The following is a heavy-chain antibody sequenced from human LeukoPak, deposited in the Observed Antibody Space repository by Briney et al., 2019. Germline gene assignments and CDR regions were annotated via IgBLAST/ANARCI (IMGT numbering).Heavy chain of an antibody. V-gene: IGHV3-48*04. D-gene: IGHD3-10*02. J-gene: IGHJ6*04. CDR1: GFTFSTYT. Sequence: GGSLRLSCAASGFTFSTYTMNWVRQAPGKGLEWVSYITSSSSTIYYADSEKGRFTISRDNAKNSLYLQMNSLRAEDTAVYYCAELGITMIGGVWGKGTTVTISS. CDR3: AELGITMIGGV. CDR2: ITSSSSTI.